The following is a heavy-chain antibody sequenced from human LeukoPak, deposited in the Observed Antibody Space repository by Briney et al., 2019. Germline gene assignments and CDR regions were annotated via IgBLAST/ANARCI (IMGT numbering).Heavy chain of an antibody. CDR1: GGTFSSYA. D-gene: IGHD2-2*02. Sequence: SVKVSCKASGGTFSSYAISWVRQAPGQGLEWMGGIIPIFGTANYAQKFQGRVTITADESTSTAYMELSSLRSEDTAVYYCAREVVRCSSTSCYSENFDYWGQGTLVTVSS. CDR2: IIPIFGTA. V-gene: IGHV1-69*13. CDR3: AREVVRCSSTSCYSENFDY. J-gene: IGHJ4*02.